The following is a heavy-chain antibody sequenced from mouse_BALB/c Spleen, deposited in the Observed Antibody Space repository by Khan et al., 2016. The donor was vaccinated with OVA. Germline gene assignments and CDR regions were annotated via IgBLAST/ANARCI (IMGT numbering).Heavy chain of an antibody. CDR1: GYSFSNYY. V-gene: IGHV1S135*01. D-gene: IGHD1-1*01. CDR3: TRFGTTGWFTY. J-gene: IGHJ3*01. CDR2: IDPFNGGT. Sequence: VQLKQSRPELMKPGASVKISCKASGYSFSNYYIHWVKQSHGQSLEWIGYIDPFNGGTTYNQKFKGTATLTVDKSSSTAYMNLSSLTSEDSAVYYCTRFGTTGWFTYWGQGTLVTVSA.